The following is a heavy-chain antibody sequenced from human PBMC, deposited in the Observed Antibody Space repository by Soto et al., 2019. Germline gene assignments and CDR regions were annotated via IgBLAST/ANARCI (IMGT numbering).Heavy chain of an antibody. D-gene: IGHD6-19*01. Sequence: LSLTCTVSGGSISSYYWSWIRQPPGKGLEWIGYIYYSGSTNYNPSLKSRVTISVDTSKNQFSLKLSSVTAADTAVYYCARDQDSSGWSGWFDPWGQGTLVTVSS. CDR3: ARDQDSSGWSGWFDP. CDR2: IYYSGST. CDR1: GGSISSYY. V-gene: IGHV4-59*01. J-gene: IGHJ5*02.